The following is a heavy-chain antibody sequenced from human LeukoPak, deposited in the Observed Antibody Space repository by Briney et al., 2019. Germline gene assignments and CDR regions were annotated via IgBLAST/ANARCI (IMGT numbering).Heavy chain of an antibody. J-gene: IGHJ3*02. Sequence: ASVKVSCKVSGYTLTELSMHWVRQAPGKGLEWMGGFDPEDGETIYAQKFQGRVTMTEDTSTDTAYMELSSLRSEDTAVYYCATVALMRGPPQYAFDIWGQGTMVTVSS. CDR1: GYTLTELS. V-gene: IGHV1-24*01. CDR2: FDPEDGET. CDR3: ATVALMRGPPQYAFDI.